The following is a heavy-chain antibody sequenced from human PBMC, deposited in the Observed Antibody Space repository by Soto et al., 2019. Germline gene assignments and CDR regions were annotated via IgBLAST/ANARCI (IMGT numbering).Heavy chain of an antibody. CDR2: ISSSSSYI. Sequence: GGSLRLSCAASGFTFSTYSMNWVRQAPGKGLEWVSSISSSSSYIYYADSVKGRFTISRDNAKNSLYLQMNSLRAEDTAVYYCARGDYYDSSGPFSDAFDIWGQGTMVTVSS. CDR3: ARGDYYDSSGPFSDAFDI. J-gene: IGHJ3*02. D-gene: IGHD3-22*01. V-gene: IGHV3-21*01. CDR1: GFTFSTYS.